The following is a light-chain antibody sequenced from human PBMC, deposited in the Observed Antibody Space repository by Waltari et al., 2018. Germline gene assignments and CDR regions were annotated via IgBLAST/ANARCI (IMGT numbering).Light chain of an antibody. Sequence: DIQMTQSPSSLSASVGDRVTITCRASQSISDYLNWYQHKSGKAPRLLIYVASNLHTGVPSRFSGSGSGTDFTLTISSLQPEDFVTYYCQQSYSSPWTFGQGTKVEIK. J-gene: IGKJ1*01. CDR3: QQSYSSPWT. CDR1: QSISDY. CDR2: VAS. V-gene: IGKV1-39*01.